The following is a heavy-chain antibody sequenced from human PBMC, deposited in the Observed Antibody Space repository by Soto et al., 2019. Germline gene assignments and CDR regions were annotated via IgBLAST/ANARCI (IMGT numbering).Heavy chain of an antibody. Sequence: QVQLVQSGAEVKKPGSSVKVSCKASGGTFSSYTISWVRQAPGQGLDWMGRIIPILGIANYAQKFQGRVTITADKSTSTFYMELSSVRSEDTAVYYCYIAVADSYNWFDHWCHGTLFTVSA. CDR1: GGTFSSYT. J-gene: IGHJ5*02. V-gene: IGHV1-69*02. CDR2: IIPILGIA. CDR3: YIAVADSYNWFDH. D-gene: IGHD6-19*01.